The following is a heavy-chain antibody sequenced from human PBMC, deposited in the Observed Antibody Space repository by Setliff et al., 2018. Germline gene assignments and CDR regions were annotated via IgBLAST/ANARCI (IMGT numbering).Heavy chain of an antibody. J-gene: IGHJ4*02. CDR2: INPSGGST. V-gene: IGHV1-46*01. CDR3: ATETGGSGYYY. CDR1: GYTFTSYY. D-gene: IGHD3-22*01. Sequence: ASVKVSCKASGYTFTSYYMHWVRQAPGQGLEWMGIINPSGGSTSYAQKFQGRVTMTTDTSTDTAYMELSSLRSEDTAVYYCATETGGSGYYYWGQGTLVTAPQ.